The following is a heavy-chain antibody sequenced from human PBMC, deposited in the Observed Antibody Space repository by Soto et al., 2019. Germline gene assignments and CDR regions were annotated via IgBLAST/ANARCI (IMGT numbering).Heavy chain of an antibody. CDR3: ARAGGSGSYYIGYYDYYGMDV. CDR2: IIPIFGTA. CDR1: GGTFSSYA. Sequence: SVKVSCKASGGTFSSYAISWVRQAPGQGLEWMGGIIPIFGTANYAQKFQGRVTITADESTSTAYMELSSLRSEDTAVYYCARAGGSGSYYIGYYDYYGMDVSGKGTKVTVS. V-gene: IGHV1-69*13. D-gene: IGHD3-10*01. J-gene: IGHJ6*04.